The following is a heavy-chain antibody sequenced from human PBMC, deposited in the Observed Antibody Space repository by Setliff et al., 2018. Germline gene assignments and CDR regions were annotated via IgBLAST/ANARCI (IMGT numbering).Heavy chain of an antibody. V-gene: IGHV3-23*01. D-gene: IGHD3-9*01. Sequence: PGGSLRLSCAASGFTFSSYAITWVRQAPGKGLEWVSMISGSAQTTYYADSVKGRFTISRDNSKNTLYLQMNSLRAEDTAVYYCAKGPYHDILTGFQYYSDYWGQGTRVTVSS. J-gene: IGHJ4*02. CDR1: GFTFSSYA. CDR2: ISGSAQTT. CDR3: AKGPYHDILTGFQYYSDY.